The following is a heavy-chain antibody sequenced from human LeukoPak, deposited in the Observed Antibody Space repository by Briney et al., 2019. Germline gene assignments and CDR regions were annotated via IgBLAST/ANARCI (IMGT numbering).Heavy chain of an antibody. V-gene: IGHV1-2*02. J-gene: IGHJ6*02. D-gene: IGHD3-10*01. CDR2: INPNSGDT. CDR1: GYTFIGYY. Sequence: ASVKVSCKASGYTFIGYYMHWVRQAPGQGLEWMGWINPNSGDTNYAQKFQGRVTMTRDTSITTAYMELSRLRSDDTAVYYCARVTGYYRRGALGFDGMDVWGQGTTVTVSS. CDR3: ARVTGYYRRGALGFDGMDV.